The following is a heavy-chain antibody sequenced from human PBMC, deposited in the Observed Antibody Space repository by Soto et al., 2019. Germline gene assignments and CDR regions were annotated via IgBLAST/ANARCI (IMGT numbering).Heavy chain of an antibody. CDR1: GGSISSGGYY. J-gene: IGHJ4*02. CDR3: ARAARGVTTHFDF. CDR2: FYYRGST. D-gene: IGHD4-17*01. Sequence: QVQLQESGPGLVQPSQTLSLTCTVSGGSISSGGYYWRWIRQHPGKGLEWIGYFYYRGSTYYNPSLKSRVTISVDTSKNQFSLKLSSVTAADTAVYYCARAARGVTTHFDFWGQGTLVTVSS. V-gene: IGHV4-31*03.